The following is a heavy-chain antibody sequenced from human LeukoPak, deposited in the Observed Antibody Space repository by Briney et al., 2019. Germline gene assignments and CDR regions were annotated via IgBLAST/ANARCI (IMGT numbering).Heavy chain of an antibody. CDR1: GGSISSHY. CDR2: IYYSGST. V-gene: IGHV4-59*11. J-gene: IGHJ3*02. Sequence: SETLSLTCTVSGGSISSHYWSWIRQPPGKGLEWIGYIYYSGSTNYNPSLKSRVTISVDTSKNQFSLKLSSVTAADTAVYYCARRFYYDSSYRDAFDIWGQGTIVTVSS. CDR3: ARRFYYDSSYRDAFDI. D-gene: IGHD3-22*01.